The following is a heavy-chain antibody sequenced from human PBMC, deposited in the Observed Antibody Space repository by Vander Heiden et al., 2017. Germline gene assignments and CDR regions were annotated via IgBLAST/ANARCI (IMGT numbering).Heavy chain of an antibody. CDR1: GFTFSRYW. J-gene: IGHJ6*02. CDR3: ARDGPLGGYYGMDI. Sequence: EVQLVESGGGLVQPGGSLRLSCAASGFTFSRYWMSWVRQAPGKGLEWVANIKQDGSEKYYVDSVKGRFTISRDNAKNSLYLQMNSLRAEDTAVYYCARDGPLGGYYGMDIWGQGTTVTVSS. D-gene: IGHD3-16*01. CDR2: IKQDGSEK. V-gene: IGHV3-7*01.